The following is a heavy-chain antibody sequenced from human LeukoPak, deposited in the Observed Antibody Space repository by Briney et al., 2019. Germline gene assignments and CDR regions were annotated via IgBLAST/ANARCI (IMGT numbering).Heavy chain of an antibody. Sequence: SETLSLTCTVSGGSISRFYWSWIRQPPGEGLEWIGYIYYSGSTNYNTSLKSRVTISVDTSKNQFSLKLSSVTAADTAVYYCARSYGSGSYYKVRGVFDIWGQGTMVTVSS. CDR2: IYYSGST. J-gene: IGHJ3*02. CDR1: GGSISRFY. D-gene: IGHD3-10*01. CDR3: ARSYGSGSYYKVRGVFDI. V-gene: IGHV4-59*01.